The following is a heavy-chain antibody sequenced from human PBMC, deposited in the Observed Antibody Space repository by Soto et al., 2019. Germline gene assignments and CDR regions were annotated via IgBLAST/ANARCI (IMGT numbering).Heavy chain of an antibody. CDR2: INQNGSER. J-gene: IGHJ4*02. Sequence: EVQLVESGGGLVQPGGSLRLSCAATGFMFSSYWMTWVRQAPGKGLEWVANINQNGSERYYVDSVEGRFTISRDNAKNSVFLQMNNLRVADTAMYYCATDIIDLWGQGTLVTVSS. CDR1: GFMFSSYW. D-gene: IGHD3-9*01. CDR3: ATDIIDL. V-gene: IGHV3-7*05.